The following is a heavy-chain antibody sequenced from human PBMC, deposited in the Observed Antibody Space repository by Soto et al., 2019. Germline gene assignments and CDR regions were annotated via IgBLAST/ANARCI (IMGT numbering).Heavy chain of an antibody. CDR3: ARSMITFGGVIARDAFDI. D-gene: IGHD3-16*02. J-gene: IGHJ3*02. Sequence: PSETLSLTCTVSGGSISSYYWSWIRQPPGKGLEWIGYIYYSGSTNYNPSLKSRVTISVDTSKNQFSLKLSSVTAADTALFYCARSMITFGGVIARDAFDIWGQGTMVTVS. CDR2: IYYSGST. V-gene: IGHV4-59*01. CDR1: GGSISSYY.